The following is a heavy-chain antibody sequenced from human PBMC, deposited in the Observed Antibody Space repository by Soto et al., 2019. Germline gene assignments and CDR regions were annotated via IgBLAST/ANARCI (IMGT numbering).Heavy chain of an antibody. Sequence: QVQLVESGGGVVQPGRSLRLSCAASGFTFSSYAMHWVRQAPGKGLEWVAVISYDGSNKYYADSVKGRFTISRDNSKNTLYLKMNSLRAEDTAVYYCARGSAAAGYFDYWGQGTLVTVSS. D-gene: IGHD6-13*01. CDR2: ISYDGSNK. CDR1: GFTFSSYA. V-gene: IGHV3-30-3*01. CDR3: ARGSAAAGYFDY. J-gene: IGHJ4*02.